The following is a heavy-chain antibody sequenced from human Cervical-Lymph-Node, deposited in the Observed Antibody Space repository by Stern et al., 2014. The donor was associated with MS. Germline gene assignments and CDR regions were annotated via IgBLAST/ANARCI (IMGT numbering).Heavy chain of an antibody. Sequence: VQLVESGGGLVQPGGSLRLSCAASGLTFSTYALSWVRQAPGKGLEWVSTITVSGGSTSSADSVKGRFTISRDNSKNTLYLHMSSLRAEDTAAYFCASNPVNSFGFVYRDFDFWGQGTLVTVSS. CDR1: GLTFSTYA. J-gene: IGHJ4*02. V-gene: IGHV3-23*04. CDR2: ITVSGGST. CDR3: ASNPVNSFGFVYRDFDF. D-gene: IGHD5-18*01.